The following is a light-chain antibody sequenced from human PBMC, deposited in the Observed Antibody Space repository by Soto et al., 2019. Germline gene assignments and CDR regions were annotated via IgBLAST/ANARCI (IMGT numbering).Light chain of an antibody. CDR2: AAS. J-gene: IGKJ1*01. Sequence: DIQMTQSPSSVSAPVGERVTITCRASQGVGSWLAWYQQKPGKAPKLLLFAASTLQSGFPSGFSGSGSGTDFSLTISSRQTEDVASYYCEQANSFPWTFGQGTKVEIK. CDR3: EQANSFPWT. CDR1: QGVGSW. V-gene: IGKV1-12*01.